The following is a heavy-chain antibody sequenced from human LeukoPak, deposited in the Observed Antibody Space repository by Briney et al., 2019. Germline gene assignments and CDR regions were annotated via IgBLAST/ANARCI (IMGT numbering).Heavy chain of an antibody. J-gene: IGHJ3*02. V-gene: IGHV1-69*05. CDR2: IIPIFGTA. D-gene: IGHD3-3*01. CDR3: AEGELRFSPGAFDI. Sequence: SVKVSCKASGGTFSSYAISWVRQAPGQGLEWMGGIIPIFGTANYAQKFQGRVTITTDESTSTAYMELSSLRSEDTAVYYCAEGELRFSPGAFDIWGQGTMVTVSS. CDR1: GGTFSSYA.